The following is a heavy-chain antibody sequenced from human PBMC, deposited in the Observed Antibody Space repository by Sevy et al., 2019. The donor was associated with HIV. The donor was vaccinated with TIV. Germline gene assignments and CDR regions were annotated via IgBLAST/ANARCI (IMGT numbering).Heavy chain of an antibody. CDR2: IKQDGSEK. V-gene: IGHV3-7*01. CDR3: ASVKIYDILTGSGDYFDY. CDR1: EFTFSSNW. D-gene: IGHD3-9*01. Sequence: GGSLRLSCAASEFTFSSNWMTWVRQAPGKGLEWVANIKQDGSEKYYVDSVKGRFTISRDNAKNSLYLQMKSLRAEDTVVYYCASVKIYDILTGSGDYFDYWGQGTLVTVSS. J-gene: IGHJ4*02.